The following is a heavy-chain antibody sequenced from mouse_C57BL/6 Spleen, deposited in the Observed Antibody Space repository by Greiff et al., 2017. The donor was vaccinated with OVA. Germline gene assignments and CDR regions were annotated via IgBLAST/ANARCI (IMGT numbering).Heavy chain of an antibody. CDR2: IWRGGST. V-gene: IGHV2-5*01. CDR3: AKEGYSNYDWYFDV. CDR1: GFSLTSYG. Sequence: VQLVESGPGLVQPSQSLSITCTVSGFSLTSYGVHWVRQSPGKGLEWLGVIWRGGSTDYNAAFMSRLSITKDNSKSQVFFKMNSLQADDTAIYYCAKEGYSNYDWYFDVWGTGTTVTVSS. J-gene: IGHJ1*03. D-gene: IGHD2-5*01.